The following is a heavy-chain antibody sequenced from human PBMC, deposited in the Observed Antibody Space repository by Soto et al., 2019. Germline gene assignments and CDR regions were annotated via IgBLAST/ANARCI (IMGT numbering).Heavy chain of an antibody. J-gene: IGHJ3*02. Sequence: GGSLRLSCAASGFTFSSYSMNWVRQAPGKGLEWVSSTSSSSSYIYYADSVKGRFTISRDNAKNSLYLQMNSLRAEDTAVYYCARPRGVRGVSDAFDIWGQGTMVTVSS. CDR1: GFTFSSYS. CDR2: TSSSSSYI. CDR3: ARPRGVRGVSDAFDI. D-gene: IGHD3-10*01. V-gene: IGHV3-21*01.